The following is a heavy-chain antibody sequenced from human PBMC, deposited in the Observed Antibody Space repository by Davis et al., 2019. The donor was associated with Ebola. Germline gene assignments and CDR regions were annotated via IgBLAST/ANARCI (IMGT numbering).Heavy chain of an antibody. CDR3: ARCENWNYFWLDY. J-gene: IGHJ4*02. CDR2: ISYAGKT. Sequence: GSLRLSCTVSDGSISTSGYSWGWVRLPPGKRPEWIGSISYAGKTFNHPSLRSRVSMSVDTSKNQFSLKVGSVTAADTAVYYCARCENWNYFWLDYWGQGTLVTVSS. V-gene: IGHV4-39*01. CDR1: DGSISTSGYS. D-gene: IGHD1-7*01.